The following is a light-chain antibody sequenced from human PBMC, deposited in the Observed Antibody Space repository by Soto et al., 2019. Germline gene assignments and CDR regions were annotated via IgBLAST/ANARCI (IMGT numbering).Light chain of an antibody. CDR1: QSVSSD. J-gene: IGKJ1*01. Sequence: EIVMTHSPSTLSVSPLERATLSCMASQSVSSDLAWYHQKPGQAPRLLIYGASTRATGIPARFSGSGSGTEFTLTINSLQSEDFAVYYCQQYNNWPRTFGQGTKVDIK. V-gene: IGKV3-15*01. CDR2: GAS. CDR3: QQYNNWPRT.